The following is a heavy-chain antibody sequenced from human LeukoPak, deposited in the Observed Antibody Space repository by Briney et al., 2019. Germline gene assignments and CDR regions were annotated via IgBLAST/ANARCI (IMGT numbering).Heavy chain of an antibody. CDR3: ARRGYGSGSFNRYYFDY. V-gene: IGHV4-59*08. CDR2: IYYSGST. Sequence: NPSETLSLTCTVSGGSISSYYWSWLRQPPGKGLEWIGYIYYSGSTNYNPSLKSRVTISVDTSKNQFSLKLSSVTAADTAVYYCARRGYGSGSFNRYYFDYWGQGTLVTVSS. J-gene: IGHJ4*02. CDR1: GGSISSYY. D-gene: IGHD3-10*01.